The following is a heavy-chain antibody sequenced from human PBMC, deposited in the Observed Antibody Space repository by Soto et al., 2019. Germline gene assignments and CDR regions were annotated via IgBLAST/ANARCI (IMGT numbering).Heavy chain of an antibody. CDR1: GYTFTSYA. CDR2: INAGNGNT. Sequence: ASVKVSCKASGYTFTSYAMHWVRQAPGQRLDWMGWINAGNGNTKYSQKFQGRVTITRDTSASTAYMELSSVRSEDTAVYYCARDEGSGDTAMVKAFDIWGQGTMVTVSS. J-gene: IGHJ3*02. CDR3: ARDEGSGDTAMVKAFDI. D-gene: IGHD5-18*01. V-gene: IGHV1-3*01.